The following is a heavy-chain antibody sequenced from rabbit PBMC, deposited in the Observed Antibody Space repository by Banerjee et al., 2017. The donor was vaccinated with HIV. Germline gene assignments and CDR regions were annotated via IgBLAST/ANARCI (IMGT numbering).Heavy chain of an antibody. V-gene: IGHV1S45*01. CDR2: MATGTSDNT. Sequence: QEQLVEYGGDLVQPEGSLTLTCTASGFTISSYWICWVRQAPGKGLEWIACMATGTSDNTYASWAKGRFTISRTSSTTVTLQMTSLTAADTATYFCARNLRNYGLLIRLDLWGPGTLVTVS. J-gene: IGHJ6*01. CDR1: GFTISSYW. CDR3: ARNLRNYGLLIRLDL. D-gene: IGHD3-1*01.